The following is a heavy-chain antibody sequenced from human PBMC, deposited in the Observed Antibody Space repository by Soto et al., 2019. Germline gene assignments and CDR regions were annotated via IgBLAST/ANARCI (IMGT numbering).Heavy chain of an antibody. Sequence: ASVKVSCKVSGYTLTELSMHWVRQAPGKGLEWMGGFDPEDGETIYAQKFQGRVTMTEDTSTDTAYMELNSLRAEDTAVYYCAKDMPAENYHSYYMDVWGTGTTVTLSS. CDR2: FDPEDGET. V-gene: IGHV1-24*01. D-gene: IGHD2-2*01. J-gene: IGHJ6*03. CDR1: GYTLTELS. CDR3: AKDMPAENYHSYYMDV.